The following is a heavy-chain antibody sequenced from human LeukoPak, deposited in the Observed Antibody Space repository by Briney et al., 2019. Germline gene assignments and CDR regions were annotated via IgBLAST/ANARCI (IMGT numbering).Heavy chain of an antibody. V-gene: IGHV3-48*01. CDR1: GFTFSSYS. Sequence: GGSLRLSCAASGFTFSSYSMNWVRQAPGKGLEWVSYISGSSGTIYYADSVEGRFTISRDNAKNSLYLQMNSLRAEDTAVYYCARRPEFGVLYYMDVWGKGTTVTVSS. CDR3: ARRPEFGVLYYMDV. D-gene: IGHD3-16*01. CDR2: ISGSSGTI. J-gene: IGHJ6*03.